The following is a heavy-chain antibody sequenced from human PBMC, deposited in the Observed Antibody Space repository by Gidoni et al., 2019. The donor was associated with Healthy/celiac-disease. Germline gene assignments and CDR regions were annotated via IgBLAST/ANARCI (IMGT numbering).Heavy chain of an antibody. D-gene: IGHD6-19*01. CDR1: GGSFSGYY. J-gene: IGHJ4*02. CDR2: INHSGST. CDR3: ARGIAVAGTADFDY. Sequence: QVQLQQWGAGLLKPSEPLSLTCPFCGGSFSGYYWSWIRQPPGKGLEWVGEINHSGSTNYNPSLKSRVTISVDTSKNQFSLKLSSVTAADTAVYYCARGIAVAGTADFDYWGQGTLVTVSS. V-gene: IGHV4-34*01.